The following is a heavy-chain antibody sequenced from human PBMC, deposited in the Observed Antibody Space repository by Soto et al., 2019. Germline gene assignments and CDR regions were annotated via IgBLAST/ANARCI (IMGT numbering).Heavy chain of an antibody. CDR3: AKEYGRLDY. J-gene: IGHJ4*02. CDR1: GGTFSSYA. V-gene: IGHV1-69*05. Sequence: SVKVSCKASGGTFSSYAISWVRQAPGQGLEWMGGIIPIFGYTNYADSVKGRFTISRDNAKNSLYLQMNSLRAEDTAVYYCAKEYGRLDYWGQGTLVTVSS. D-gene: IGHD4-17*01. CDR2: IIPIFGYT.